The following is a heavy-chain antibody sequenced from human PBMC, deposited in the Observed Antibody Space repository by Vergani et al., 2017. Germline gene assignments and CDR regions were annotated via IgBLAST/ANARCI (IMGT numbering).Heavy chain of an antibody. CDR3: AKAPFIVPTAYYYMDV. CDR1: GFTFSSYA. V-gene: IGHV3-23*01. Sequence: EVQLLESGGGLVQPGGSLRLSCAASGFTFSSYAMSWVRQAPGKGLEWVSAISGSGGSTYYADSVKGRFTISRDDFKNTLYLQMNSLRAEDTAVYYCAKAPFIVPTAYYYMDVWGKGTTVTVSS. D-gene: IGHD2-15*01. J-gene: IGHJ6*03. CDR2: ISGSGGST.